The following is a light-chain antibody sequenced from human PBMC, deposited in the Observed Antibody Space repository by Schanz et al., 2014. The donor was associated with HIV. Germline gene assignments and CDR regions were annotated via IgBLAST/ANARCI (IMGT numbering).Light chain of an antibody. CDR1: TSDIGAYNY. CDR2: DVS. V-gene: IGLV2-14*03. Sequence: QSALTQPASVSGSPGQSITISCTGSTSDIGAYNYVSWYQQHPGKAPKLMIYDVSNRPSGVSNRFSGSKSGNTASLTVSGLQAEDEGDYYCCSYAGSSTLNWVFGGGTKLTVL. J-gene: IGLJ3*02. CDR3: CSYAGSSTLNWV.